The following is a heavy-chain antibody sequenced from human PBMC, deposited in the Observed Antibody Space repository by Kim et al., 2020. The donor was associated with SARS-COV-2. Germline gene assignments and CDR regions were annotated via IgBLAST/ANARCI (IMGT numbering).Heavy chain of an antibody. D-gene: IGHD6-19*01. CDR1: GFTFDDYA. CDR2: ITGDGGAT. V-gene: IGHV3-43*02. CDR3: ARDIRSDSGGWDGCFDY. Sequence: GGSLRLSCAASGFTFDDYALHWVRQAPGKGLEWVSLITGDGGATYYSDSAKGRFTISRDNSKNSLYLLMNSLTTEDTAFYYCARDIRSDSGGWDGCFDYWGQGTLVTVSS. J-gene: IGHJ4*02.